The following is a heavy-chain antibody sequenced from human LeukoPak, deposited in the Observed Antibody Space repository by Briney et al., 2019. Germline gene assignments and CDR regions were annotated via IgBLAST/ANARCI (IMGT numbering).Heavy chain of an antibody. J-gene: IGHJ6*02. CDR3: AKLASPGDYSSYYYYGMDV. V-gene: IGHV3-23*01. CDR2: TSGTGTTS. D-gene: IGHD2-21*01. Sequence: GGSLRLSCVASGFMFSSSAMSWVRQAPGKGLEWVSGTSGTGTTSYYTDSVKGRFTISRDYSNNTLHLHMNRLRAEDTAVYYCAKLASPGDYSSYYYYGMDVWGPGTSVTVSS. CDR1: GFMFSSSA.